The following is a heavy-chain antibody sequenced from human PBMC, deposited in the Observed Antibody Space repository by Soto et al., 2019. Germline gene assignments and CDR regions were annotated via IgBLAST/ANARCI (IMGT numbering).Heavy chain of an antibody. CDR1: GFSFSSSA. CDR2: ISGQGGTT. V-gene: IGHV3-23*01. D-gene: IGHD4-4*01. J-gene: IGHJ5*02. Sequence: EVILLESGGHLVAPGESLRLSCVASGFSFSSSALTWVRQAPGKGLEWVADISGQGGTTYYADSVKGRFIISRDNSKNTLSLQMNSLRVEDTAVYYCAKENDYSIIESNWFDAWGPGTLVSVSS. CDR3: AKENDYSIIESNWFDA.